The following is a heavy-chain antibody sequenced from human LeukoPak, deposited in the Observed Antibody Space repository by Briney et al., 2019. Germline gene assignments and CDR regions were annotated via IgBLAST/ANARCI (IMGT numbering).Heavy chain of an antibody. D-gene: IGHD3-22*01. Sequence: PGGSLRLSCAASGFTFSDYYMSWIRQAPGKGLEWVSYISSSGSTIYYADSVKGRFTISRDNAKNSLYLQMNSLRAEDTAVYYCARFMAVDSSGYYLYYFDYWGQGTLVTVSS. CDR3: ARFMAVDSSGYYLYYFDY. CDR2: ISSSGSTI. J-gene: IGHJ4*02. CDR1: GFTFSDYY. V-gene: IGHV3-11*01.